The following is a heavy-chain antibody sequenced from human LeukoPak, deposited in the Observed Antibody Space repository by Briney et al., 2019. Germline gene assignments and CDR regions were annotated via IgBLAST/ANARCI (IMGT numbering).Heavy chain of an antibody. CDR3: ARENDDSGWFDP. V-gene: IGHV1-46*01. J-gene: IGHJ5*02. D-gene: IGHD3-22*01. CDR2: INPSGSDT. Sequence: ASVKVSCKATGYTFTAYYMHWVRQAPGQGLEWMGLINPSGSDTVYAQKFQGRVTMTRDMSTSTDYMELRSLRSDDTAVYYCARENDDSGWFDPWGQGTLVTVSS. CDR1: GYTFTAYY.